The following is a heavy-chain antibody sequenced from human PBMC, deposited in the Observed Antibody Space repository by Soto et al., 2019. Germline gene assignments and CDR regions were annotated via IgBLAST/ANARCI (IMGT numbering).Heavy chain of an antibody. CDR1: GYTFTSYG. CDR3: ARPNSSSSYYYYYGMDV. J-gene: IGHJ6*02. V-gene: IGHV1-18*04. Sequence: QVQLVQSGAEVKKPGASVKVSCKASGYTFTSYGISWVRQAPGQGLEWMGWISAYNGNTNYAQKFQGRVTITADESTSTAYMELSSLRSEDTAVYYCARPNSSSSYYYYYGMDVWGQGTTVTASS. CDR2: ISAYNGNT. D-gene: IGHD6-6*01.